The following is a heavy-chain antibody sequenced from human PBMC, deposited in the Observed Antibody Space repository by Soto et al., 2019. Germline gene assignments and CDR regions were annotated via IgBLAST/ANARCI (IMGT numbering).Heavy chain of an antibody. D-gene: IGHD3-16*02. CDR1: GFTFSSYA. J-gene: IGHJ6*02. Sequence: QVQLVESGGGVVQPGRSLRLSCAASGFTFSSYAMHWVRQAPGKGLEWVAVISYDGSNKYYADSVKGRFTISRDNSKNTLALPXNSLRAEDTAVYSCERDPRDYVWGGYLLTALGMDVWGQGTTVTVSS. CDR3: ERDPRDYVWGGYLLTALGMDV. V-gene: IGHV3-30-3*01. CDR2: ISYDGSNK.